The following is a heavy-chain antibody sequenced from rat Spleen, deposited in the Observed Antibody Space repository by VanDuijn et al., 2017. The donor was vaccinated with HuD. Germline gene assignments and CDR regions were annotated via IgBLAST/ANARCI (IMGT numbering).Heavy chain of an antibody. CDR3: ARGSVFFDY. CDR1: GLSLTSNS. J-gene: IGHJ2*01. V-gene: IGHV2-47*01. Sequence: QVQLKESGPGLVQPSQTLSLTCTVSGLSLTSNSVSWIRQPPGKGLEWIAAISSGGSTYYNSTLTSRLSITRDTSKSQVFLKMNSLQTEDTAMYFCARGSVFFDYWGQGVMVTVSS. CDR2: ISSGGST.